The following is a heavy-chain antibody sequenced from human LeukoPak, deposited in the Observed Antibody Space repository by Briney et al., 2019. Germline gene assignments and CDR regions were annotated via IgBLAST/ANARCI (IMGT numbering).Heavy chain of an antibody. D-gene: IGHD4-17*01. Sequence: SETLSLTCTVSGGSISSYYWSWIRQPPGKGLAWSGYIYYSGSTNYNPSLKSRVTISLDTSKNQLSLKLSSVTAADTAVYYCARASTVTTWSAAELRLDYWGQGTLVTVSS. CDR1: GGSISSYY. CDR2: IYYSGST. J-gene: IGHJ4*02. CDR3: ARASTVTTWSAAELRLDY. V-gene: IGHV4-59*01.